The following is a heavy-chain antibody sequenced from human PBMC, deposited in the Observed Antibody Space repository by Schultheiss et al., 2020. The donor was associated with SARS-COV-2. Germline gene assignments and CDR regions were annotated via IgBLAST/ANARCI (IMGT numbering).Heavy chain of an antibody. D-gene: IGHD1-26*01. V-gene: IGHV3-30*03. J-gene: IGHJ6*02. CDR2: ISYDGSNK. Sequence: GGSLRLSCAASGFTFSSYGMHWVRQAPGKGLEWVAVISYDGSNKYYADSVKGRFTISRDNSKNTLYLQMNSLRAEDTAVYYCARDRWELLGPYYYYGMDVWGQGTTVTVSS. CDR1: GFTFSSYG. CDR3: ARDRWELLGPYYYYGMDV.